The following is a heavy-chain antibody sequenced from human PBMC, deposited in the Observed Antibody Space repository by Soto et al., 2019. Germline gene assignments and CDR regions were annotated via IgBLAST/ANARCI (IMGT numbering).Heavy chain of an antibody. V-gene: IGHV1-3*01. CDR3: ARGSSNWAYYFDF. CDR1: GYTFTSDA. CDR2: INAGNGNT. J-gene: IGHJ4*02. D-gene: IGHD6-13*01. Sequence: ASVNGACKGSGYTFTSDAMLWVRQAPGQRLEWMGWINAGNGNTKYSQKFQGRVTITRDTSASTAYMELNSLRDDDTAVYYCARGSSNWAYYFDFWGQGTLVTVSS.